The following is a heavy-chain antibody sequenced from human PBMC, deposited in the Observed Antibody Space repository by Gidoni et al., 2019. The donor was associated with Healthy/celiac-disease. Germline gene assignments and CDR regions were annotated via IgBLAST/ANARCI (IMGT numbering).Heavy chain of an antibody. CDR2: IKQDGSEQ. CDR3: ARDGEVSFDACDI. J-gene: IGHJ3*02. D-gene: IGHD1-20*01. CDR1: GFTFSSDW. V-gene: IGHV3-7*01. Sequence: EVQLVESGGGLVKPGGSLRLSCAASGFTFSSDWMSWVRQAPGKGLGWVANIKQDGSEQYYFDSVKGRFTISRDNAKNSLYLQMNSLRAEDTAVYYCARDGEVSFDACDIWGQGTMVTVSS.